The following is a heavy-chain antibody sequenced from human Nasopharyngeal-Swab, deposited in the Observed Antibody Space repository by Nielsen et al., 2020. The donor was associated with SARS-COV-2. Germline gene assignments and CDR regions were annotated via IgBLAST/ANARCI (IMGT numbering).Heavy chain of an antibody. CDR1: GGSISSGDYY. CDR2: IYYSGST. D-gene: IGHD3-10*01. V-gene: IGHV4-30-4*01. Sequence: SETLSLTCTVSGGSISSGDYYWSWIRQPPGKGLEWIGYIYYSGSTNYNPSLKSRVTISVDPSKNQFSLKLHSVTAADTAVYYCARVLVSLTGDLDSWGRGTPVTVSS. CDR3: ARVLVSLTGDLDS. J-gene: IGHJ4*02.